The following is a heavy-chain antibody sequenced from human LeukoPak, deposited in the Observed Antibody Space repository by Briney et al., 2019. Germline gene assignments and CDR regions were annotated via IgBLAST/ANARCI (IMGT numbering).Heavy chain of an antibody. D-gene: IGHD1-26*01. Sequence: ASVKVSCKASGGTFSSYAISWVRQAPGQGLEWMGGFDPEDGETIYAQKFQGRVTMTEDTSTDTAYMELSSLRSEDTAVYYCATERENFDYWGQGTLVTVSS. J-gene: IGHJ4*02. CDR3: ATERENFDY. CDR2: FDPEDGET. CDR1: GGTFSSYA. V-gene: IGHV1-24*01.